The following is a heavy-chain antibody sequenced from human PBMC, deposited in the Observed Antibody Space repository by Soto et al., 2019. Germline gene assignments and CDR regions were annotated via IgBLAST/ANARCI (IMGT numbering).Heavy chain of an antibody. Sequence: GVSLRVWWGAAEGACIGHGRRWLLQAPGKGLECLPVISYDRSKKYYADSVKVRFTISRSNSKNTLSLEMNSLRAEATAVYYCAKDQEYYYDSSGYYQQTGGMDVWGQGTTVTVSS. CDR3: AKDQEYYYDSSGYYQQTGGMDV. V-gene: IGHV3-30*18. CDR2: ISYDRSKK. D-gene: IGHD3-22*01. CDR1: EGACIGHG. J-gene: IGHJ6*02.